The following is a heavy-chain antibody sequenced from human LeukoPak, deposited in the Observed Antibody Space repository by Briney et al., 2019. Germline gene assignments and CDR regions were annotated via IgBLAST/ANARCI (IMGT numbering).Heavy chain of an antibody. J-gene: IGHJ4*02. CDR1: GFTFSTYG. D-gene: IGHD3-10*01. V-gene: IGHV3-23*01. CDR3: AKSYYGSGSYLYYFDY. CDR2: ISGSGGST. Sequence: GGTLRLSCTASGFTFSTYGMSWVRQAPGKGLEWVSAISGSGGSTYYADSVKGRFTISRDNSKNTLYLQMNSLRAEDTAVYYCAKSYYGSGSYLYYFDYWGQGTLVTVSS.